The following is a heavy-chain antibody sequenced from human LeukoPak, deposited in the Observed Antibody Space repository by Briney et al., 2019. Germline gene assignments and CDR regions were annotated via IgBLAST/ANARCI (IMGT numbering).Heavy chain of an antibody. D-gene: IGHD5-18*01. CDR3: AREDGGYSYGYLYYFDY. Sequence: ASVKVSCKASGYTFIGYYMHWVRQAPGQGLEWMGWINPNSGGTNYAQKFQGRVTMTRDTSISTAYMELSRLRSDDTAVYYCAREDGGYSYGYLYYFDYWGQGTLVTVSS. J-gene: IGHJ4*02. CDR1: GYTFIGYY. V-gene: IGHV1-2*02. CDR2: INPNSGGT.